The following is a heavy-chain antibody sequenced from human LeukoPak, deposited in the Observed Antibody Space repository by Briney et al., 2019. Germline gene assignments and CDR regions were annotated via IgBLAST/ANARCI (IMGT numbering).Heavy chain of an antibody. D-gene: IGHD2-15*01. Sequence: GGSLRLSCAASGFTFSSYGMHWVRQAPGKGLEWVAFIRYDGSNKYYAGSVKGRFTISRDNSKNTLYLQMNSLRTEDTAVYYCAKGSDTQCIGARCYYFDYWGQGTLVTVSS. CDR1: GFTFSSYG. J-gene: IGHJ4*02. CDR2: IRYDGSNK. CDR3: AKGSDTQCIGARCYYFDY. V-gene: IGHV3-30*02.